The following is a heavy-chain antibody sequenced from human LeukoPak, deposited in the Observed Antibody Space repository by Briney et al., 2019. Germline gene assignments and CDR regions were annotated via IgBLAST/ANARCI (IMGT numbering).Heavy chain of an antibody. CDR1: GFTFSSYA. V-gene: IGHV3-64*01. J-gene: IGHJ5*02. CDR3: ARDFRGGSSSSPA. D-gene: IGHD6-6*01. CDR2: ISSNGGST. Sequence: QPGGSLRLSCAASGFTFSSYAMHWVRQAPGKGLEYVSAISSNGGSTYYANSVKGRFTISRDNSKNTLYLQMNSLRAQDTAVYYCARDFRGGSSSSPAWGQGTLSPSPQ.